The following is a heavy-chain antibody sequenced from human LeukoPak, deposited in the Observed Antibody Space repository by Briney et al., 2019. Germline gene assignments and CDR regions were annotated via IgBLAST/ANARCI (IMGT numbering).Heavy chain of an antibody. CDR3: ARGVSNSFDL. CDR1: GGSISSSSYY. CDR2: IYYSGST. J-gene: IGHJ4*02. V-gene: IGHV4-39*01. D-gene: IGHD4-11*01. Sequence: SETLSLTCTVSGGSISSSSYYWGWIRQPPGKGLEWIATIYYSGSTYYNPSLKSRVTISVDTSKNQFSLKLSSVTAADTAVYYCARGVSNSFDLWGQGSLVTVSS.